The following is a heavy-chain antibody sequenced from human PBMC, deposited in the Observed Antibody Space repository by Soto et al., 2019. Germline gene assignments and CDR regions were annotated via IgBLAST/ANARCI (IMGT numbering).Heavy chain of an antibody. J-gene: IGHJ4*02. Sequence: QLVDSGGGLGQPGRSLRLSCVASGFRFDEYAIHWVRQAPGNGLAWVSGISWGSGSLNSAGSVRGRFTVSRDTAKTSLYPHMTRLISEDADFDYCAKIVTLHSIVPVFDQWGQGALVSVSS. D-gene: IGHD2-21*01. CDR3: AKIVTLHSIVPVFDQ. V-gene: IGHV3-9*01. CDR1: GFRFDEYA. CDR2: ISWGSGSL.